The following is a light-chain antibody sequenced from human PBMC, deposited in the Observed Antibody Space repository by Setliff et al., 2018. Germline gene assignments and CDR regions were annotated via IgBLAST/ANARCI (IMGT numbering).Light chain of an antibody. CDR3: GTWDTRLNVKV. CDR2: DNG. V-gene: IGLV1-51*01. J-gene: IGLJ3*02. CDR1: NSNIGDKA. Sequence: SVLTQPPSVSAAPGQRVTISCSGSNSNIGDKAVSWYQHLPGTAPKLLIYDNGKRPSGIPDRFSGSKSGTSATLDITGLQPGDEADYYCGTWDTRLNVKVFGGGTKVTVL.